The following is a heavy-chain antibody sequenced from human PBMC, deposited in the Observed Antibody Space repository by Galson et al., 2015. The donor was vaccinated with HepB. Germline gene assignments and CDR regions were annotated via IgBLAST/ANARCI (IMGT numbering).Heavy chain of an antibody. J-gene: IGHJ3*02. D-gene: IGHD3-10*02. V-gene: IGHV1-24*01. CDR1: GYTLTDMS. CDR3: ASLRLSIFGAIDI. CDR2: SDPEDGET. Sequence: SVRVSCKVSGYTLTDMSMLWVRQAPGKGLVWMGSSDPEDGETIYAQKLQGRVTMNEDTSRDTAYMELSSLRPEDTAVYYCASLRLSIFGAIDIWGQGTMVTVSS.